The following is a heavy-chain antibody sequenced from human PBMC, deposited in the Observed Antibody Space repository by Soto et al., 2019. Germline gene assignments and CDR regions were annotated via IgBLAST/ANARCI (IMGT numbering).Heavy chain of an antibody. V-gene: IGHV4-31*11. D-gene: IGHD6-13*01. CDR3: ARDQRSWYNWFDP. J-gene: IGHJ5*02. CDR2: IYYSGST. Sequence: SETLSLTCAVSGGSISSGGYYWSWIRQHPGKGLEWIGYIYYSGSTYYNPSLKSRVTISVDTSKNQFSLKLNSVTAADTAVYYCARDQRSWYNWFDPWGQGTLVTVS. CDR1: GGSISSGGYY.